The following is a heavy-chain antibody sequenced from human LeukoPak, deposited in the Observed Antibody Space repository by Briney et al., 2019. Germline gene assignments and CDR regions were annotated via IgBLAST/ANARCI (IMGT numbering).Heavy chain of an antibody. V-gene: IGHV5-51*01. D-gene: IGHD6-13*01. CDR3: ARPHQGADSSSWDGNFQH. CDR2: IYPGDSDT. Sequence: GESLKISCKGSGYSFTSYWIGWVRQMPGKGLEWMGIIYPGDSDTRYSPSFQGQVTISADKSISTAYLQWSSLKASDTAMYYCARPHQGADSSSWDGNFQHWGRGTLVTVSS. J-gene: IGHJ1*01. CDR1: GYSFTSYW.